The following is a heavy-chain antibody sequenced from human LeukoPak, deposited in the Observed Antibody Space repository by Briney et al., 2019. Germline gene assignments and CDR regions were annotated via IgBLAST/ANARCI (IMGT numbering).Heavy chain of an antibody. J-gene: IGHJ6*03. V-gene: IGHV3-49*04. D-gene: IGHD2-2*01. CDR2: IRSKAYGRTT. CDR1: GFTFGDYA. CDR3: TRAQVVPAAPYYYYYYMDV. Sequence: SLRLSCTASGFTFGDYAMSWVRQAPGKGLEWVGFIRSKAYGRTTEYAASVKGRFTISRDDSKSIAYLQMNSLKTEDTAVYYCTRAQVVPAAPYYYYYYMDVWGKGTTVTVSS.